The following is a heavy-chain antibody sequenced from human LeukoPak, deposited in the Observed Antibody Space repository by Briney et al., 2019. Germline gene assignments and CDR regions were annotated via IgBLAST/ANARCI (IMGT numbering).Heavy chain of an antibody. CDR1: DYTFTSYG. V-gene: IGHV1-18*01. D-gene: IGHD6-19*01. CDR2: ISAYNGNT. J-gene: IGHJ5*02. Sequence: GASLTLSCKASDYTFTSYGISWVRQAPGQGLDWMGWISAYNGNTNYAQKLQGRVTMTTDTSTSTAYMELRSLRSDDTAVYYCARVTYSSGWLGHNWFDPWGQGTLVTVSS. CDR3: ARVTYSSGWLGHNWFDP.